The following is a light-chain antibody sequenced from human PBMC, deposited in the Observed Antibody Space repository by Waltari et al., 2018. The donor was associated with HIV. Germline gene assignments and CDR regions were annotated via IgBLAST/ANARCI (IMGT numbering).Light chain of an antibody. CDR1: SSNIGAGFA. V-gene: IGLV1-40*01. Sequence: QSVLTQPPSVSGAPGQGVTISCTGGSSNIGAGFAVHWYQQFPRTAPKLLIYGSTKRHSGVPDVFSGSKSGTSASLAIVGLQAEDEADYYCQSYDSSLSGWVFGGGTKLTVL. CDR2: GST. CDR3: QSYDSSLSGWV. J-gene: IGLJ3*02.